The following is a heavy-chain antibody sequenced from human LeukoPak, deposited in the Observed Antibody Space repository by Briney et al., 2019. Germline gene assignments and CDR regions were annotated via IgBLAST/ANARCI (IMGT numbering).Heavy chain of an antibody. V-gene: IGHV4-4*07. J-gene: IGHJ6*03. CDR2: IYTSGST. Sequence: SETLSLTGTVSGGSISSYYWSWIRQPAGKGLEWIGRIYTSGSTNYNPSLKSRVAMSVVTSKNHFSLKLSSVTAADTAVYYCASASNPTNYCYYMDVWGKGTTVTVSS. CDR1: GGSISSYY. CDR3: ASASNPTNYCYYMDV. D-gene: IGHD1-14*01.